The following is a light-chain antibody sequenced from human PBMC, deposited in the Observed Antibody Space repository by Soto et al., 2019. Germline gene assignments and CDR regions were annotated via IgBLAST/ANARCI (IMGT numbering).Light chain of an antibody. J-gene: IGKJ1*01. V-gene: IGKV1-39*01. CDR2: AAS. Sequence: DTQMTQSPSTLSASVGDRVTITGGASQSISSYLNWYQQKPGKAPKLLIYAASSLQSGVPSRFSGSVSGTDFTLTISSLQPEDFATYYCQQSYSTPAWTFGQGTKVDNK. CDR1: QSISSY. CDR3: QQSYSTPAWT.